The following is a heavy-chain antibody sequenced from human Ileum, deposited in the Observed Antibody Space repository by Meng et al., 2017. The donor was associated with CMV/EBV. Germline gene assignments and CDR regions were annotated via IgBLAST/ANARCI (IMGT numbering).Heavy chain of an antibody. J-gene: IGHJ4*02. CDR1: GGSVNNYA. D-gene: IGHD4-17*01. Sequence: QVQLVQSGAEVKMPGSSVKVSCKSSGGSVNNYALSWVRQAPGQGLEWMGRINPSGGGTAYAQKFQGRVTISTDTSTSTVYMDLSSLRSEDTAVYFCARGDYAFDYWGQGALVTVSS. CDR3: ARGDYAFDY. CDR2: INPSGGGT. V-gene: IGHV1-46*02.